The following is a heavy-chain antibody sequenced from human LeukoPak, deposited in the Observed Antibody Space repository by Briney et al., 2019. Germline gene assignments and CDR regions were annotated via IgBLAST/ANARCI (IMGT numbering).Heavy chain of an antibody. CDR1: GYTFTSYA. D-gene: IGHD3-22*01. Sequence: ASVKVSCKASGYTFTSYAMNWVRQAPGQGLEWMGWINTNTGNPTYAQGFTGRFVFSLDTSVSTAYMVISSLEAEDTAVYYCARGGHDSGGYYRYYFDYWGQGTPVTVSS. V-gene: IGHV7-4-1*02. CDR2: INTNTGNP. J-gene: IGHJ4*02. CDR3: ARGGHDSGGYYRYYFDY.